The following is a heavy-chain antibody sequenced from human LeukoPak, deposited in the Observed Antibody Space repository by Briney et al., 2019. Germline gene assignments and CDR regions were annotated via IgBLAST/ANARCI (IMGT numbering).Heavy chain of an antibody. J-gene: IGHJ6*02. CDR3: AKDVNASSWYGYYYYYGMDV. CDR1: GFTFSNYA. V-gene: IGHV3-23*01. Sequence: GGSLRLSCAASGFTFSNYAMSWVRQAPGKGLEWVSAISGSGGSTYYADSVKGRFTISRDNSKNTLYLQMNSLRAEDTAVYYCAKDVNASSWYGYYYYYGMDVWGQGTTVTVSS. D-gene: IGHD6-13*01. CDR2: ISGSGGST.